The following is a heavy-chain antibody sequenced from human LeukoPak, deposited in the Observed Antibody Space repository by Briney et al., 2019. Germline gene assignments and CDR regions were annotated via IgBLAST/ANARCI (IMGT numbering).Heavy chain of an antibody. CDR2: IYYKGNT. CDR1: GGSISSRSYY. D-gene: IGHD6-13*01. J-gene: IGHJ4*02. CDR3: ARVQQLVRRALPSYIDY. Sequence: SETLSLTCTVSGGSISSRSYYWGWIRQPPGKGLEWIGSIYYKGNTYLNPSLKSRVTISEDTSKNQFSLKLNSVTAADTAVYYCARVQQLVRRALPSYIDYWGQGTLITVSS. V-gene: IGHV4-39*07.